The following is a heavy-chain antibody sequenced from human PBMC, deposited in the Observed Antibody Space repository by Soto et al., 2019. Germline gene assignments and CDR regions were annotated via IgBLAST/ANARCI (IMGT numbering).Heavy chain of an antibody. V-gene: IGHV3-30*18. J-gene: IGHJ4*02. CDR2: ISYDGSNK. CDR3: AKAYYYDSSGYWLDY. CDR1: GFTFSSYG. Sequence: GGSLRLSCAASGFTFSSYGMHWVRQAPGKGLEWVAVISYDGSNKYYADSVKGRFTISRDNSKNTLYLQMNSLRAEDTAVYYCAKAYYYDSSGYWLDYWGQGTLVTVSS. D-gene: IGHD3-22*01.